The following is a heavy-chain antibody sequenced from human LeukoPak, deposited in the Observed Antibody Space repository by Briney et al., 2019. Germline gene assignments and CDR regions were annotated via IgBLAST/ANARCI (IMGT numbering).Heavy chain of an antibody. D-gene: IGHD1-14*01. CDR1: GGSFSGYY. J-gene: IGHJ6*03. CDR2: INHSGST. CDR3: ARALDRYYYYMDV. Sequence: PSEPLTLTCAVYGGSFSGYYWSWIRQSPGKGLDWIGEINHSGSTNYNPSLKSRVTISVDTSKNQFSLKLSSVTAADTAVYYCARALDRYYYYMDVWGKGTTVTVSS. V-gene: IGHV4-34*01.